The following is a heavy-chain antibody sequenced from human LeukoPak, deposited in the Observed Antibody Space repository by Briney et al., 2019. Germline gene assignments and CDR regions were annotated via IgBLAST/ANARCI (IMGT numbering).Heavy chain of an antibody. V-gene: IGHV3-33*08. D-gene: IGHD2-15*01. CDR1: GFTFSSYA. Sequence: GGSLRLSCAASGFTFSSYAMHWVRQAPGKGLEWVAVIWYDGSNKYYADSVKGRFTISRDNSKNTLYLQMNSLRAEDTAVYYCASSIPDCSGGSCYFGYWGQGTLVTVSS. CDR3: ASSIPDCSGGSCYFGY. J-gene: IGHJ4*02. CDR2: IWYDGSNK.